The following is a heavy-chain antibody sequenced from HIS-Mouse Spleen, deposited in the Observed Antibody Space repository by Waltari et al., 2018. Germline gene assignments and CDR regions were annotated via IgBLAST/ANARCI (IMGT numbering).Heavy chain of an antibody. CDR2: IYYSGST. Sequence: QLQLQESGPGLVKPSETLSLTCTVSGGSISSSSYYWGWIRQPPGKGLERIGRIYYSGSTYYNPSLKIRVTISVDTSKNRFSLKLSSVTAADTAVYYCAREIPYSSSWYDWYFELWGRGTLVTVSS. CDR1: GGSISSSSYY. CDR3: AREIPYSSSWYDWYFEL. J-gene: IGHJ2*01. V-gene: IGHV4-39*07. D-gene: IGHD6-13*01.